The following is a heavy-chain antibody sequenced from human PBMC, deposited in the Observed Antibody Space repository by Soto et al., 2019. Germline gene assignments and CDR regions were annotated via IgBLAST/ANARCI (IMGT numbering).Heavy chain of an antibody. V-gene: IGHV4-31*03. CDR2: IYYSGST. D-gene: IGHD4-17*01. J-gene: IGHJ6*02. Sequence: QVQLQESGPGLVKPSQTMSLTCTVSGVSISSGGYYWRWIRQHPGKGLEWIGYIYYSGSTYYNPSLKSRVTISVDTSKNQFSLKLSSVTAADTAVYYCARDHHYGDYGMDVWGQGTTVTVSS. CDR1: GVSISSGGYY. CDR3: ARDHHYGDYGMDV.